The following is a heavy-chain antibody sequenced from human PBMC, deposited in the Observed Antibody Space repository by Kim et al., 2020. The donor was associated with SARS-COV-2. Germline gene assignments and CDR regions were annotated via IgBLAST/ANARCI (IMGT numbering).Heavy chain of an antibody. J-gene: IGHJ3*02. CDR1: GGSISSSSYY. D-gene: IGHD3-9*01. CDR2: IYYSGST. CDR3: ASTLTNDNYDILTGYYNGDAFDI. Sequence: SETLSLTCTVSGGSISSSSYYWGWIRQPPGKGLEWIGSIYYSGSTYYNPSLKSRVTISVDTSKNQFSLKLSSVTAADTAVYYCASTLTNDNYDILTGYYNGDAFDIWGQGTMVTVSS. V-gene: IGHV4-39*07.